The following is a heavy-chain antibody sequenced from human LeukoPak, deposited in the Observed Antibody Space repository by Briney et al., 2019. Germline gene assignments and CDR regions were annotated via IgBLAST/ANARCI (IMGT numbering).Heavy chain of an antibody. Sequence: SETLSLTCTVSGGSISRYYWSWIRQPPGKGLEWIGYIYYSGSTNYNPSLKSRVTISVDTSKNQFSLKLSSVTAADTAVYYCARDPGKYWFDPWGQGTLVTVSS. D-gene: IGHD3-10*01. J-gene: IGHJ5*02. CDR1: GGSISRYY. CDR2: IYYSGST. V-gene: IGHV4-59*01. CDR3: ARDPGKYWFDP.